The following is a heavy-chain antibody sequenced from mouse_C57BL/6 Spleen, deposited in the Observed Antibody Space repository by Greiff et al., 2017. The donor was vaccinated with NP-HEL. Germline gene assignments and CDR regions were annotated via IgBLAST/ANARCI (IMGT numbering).Heavy chain of an antibody. CDR3: VRQNYGNLSALYY. Sequence: VQLKESGGGLVQPGGSLKLSCAASGFTFSDYGMAWVRQAPRKGPEWVAFISNLAYSIYYADTVTGRFTISRENAKNTLYLEMSSLRSEDTAMYYCVRQNYGNLSALYYWGQRNSVTVSS. J-gene: IGHJ4*01. CDR1: GFTFSDYG. CDR2: ISNLAYSI. V-gene: IGHV5-15*01. D-gene: IGHD2-1*01.